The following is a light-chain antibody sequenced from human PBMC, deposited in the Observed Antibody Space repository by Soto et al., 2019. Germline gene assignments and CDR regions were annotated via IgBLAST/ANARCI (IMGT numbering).Light chain of an antibody. CDR1: QSVSSSY. CDR2: GAS. V-gene: IGKV3-20*01. Sequence: EIVYTQSPGTLSLSPGERATLSCRASQSVSSSYLAWYQQKPGQAPRLLIYGASSRATGIPDRFSGSGSGTDFTLTISRLEPEDFAVYYCQQYGSSPPRVTFGPGTKVDIK. J-gene: IGKJ3*01. CDR3: QQYGSSPPRVT.